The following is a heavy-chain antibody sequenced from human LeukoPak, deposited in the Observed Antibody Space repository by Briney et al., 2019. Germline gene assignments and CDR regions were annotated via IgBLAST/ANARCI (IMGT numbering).Heavy chain of an antibody. CDR2: TRHDGSDK. Sequence: PGGSLRLSCAASGLTFSTSSFHWVRQAPGKGLEWVAFTRHDGSDKYYADSVKGRFISSRDNSKNNVYLQMNSLRIEDSALYYCANDFNWATDYWGQGTLVTVSS. J-gene: IGHJ4*02. CDR3: ANDFNWATDY. CDR1: GLTFSTSS. V-gene: IGHV3-30*02. D-gene: IGHD1-1*01.